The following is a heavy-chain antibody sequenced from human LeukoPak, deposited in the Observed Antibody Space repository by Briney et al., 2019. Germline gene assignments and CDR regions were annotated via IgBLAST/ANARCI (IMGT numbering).Heavy chain of an antibody. Sequence: PGGSLRLFCAASGFTFSTYSMNWVRQAPGKGLEWVSSIRSSGSFIYYADSVKGRFTISRDNAKKSLSLQMNSLRVEDTAVYYCARDRSGWDHDAFDIWGQGTMVTVSS. V-gene: IGHV3-21*01. CDR2: IRSSGSFI. CDR1: GFTFSTYS. D-gene: IGHD6-25*01. J-gene: IGHJ3*02. CDR3: ARDRSGWDHDAFDI.